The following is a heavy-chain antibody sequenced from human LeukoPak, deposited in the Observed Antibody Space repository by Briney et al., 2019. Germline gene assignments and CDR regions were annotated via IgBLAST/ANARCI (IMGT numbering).Heavy chain of an antibody. D-gene: IGHD3-16*02. CDR2: TYYRSKWYN. J-gene: IGHJ4*02. CDR3: AREGYLVITFGGVIVRALGFDY. V-gene: IGHV6-1*01. Sequence: SQTLSLTCAISGDSVSSNSAAWNWIRQSPSRGLEWLGRTYYRSKWYNDYAVSVKSRITINPDTSKNQFSLQLNSVTPEDTAVYYCAREGYLVITFGGVIVRALGFDYWGQGTLVTVSS. CDR1: GDSVSSNSAA.